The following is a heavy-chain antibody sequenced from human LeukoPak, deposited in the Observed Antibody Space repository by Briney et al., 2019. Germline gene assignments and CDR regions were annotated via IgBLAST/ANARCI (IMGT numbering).Heavy chain of an antibody. CDR1: GFTFSSYT. V-gene: IGHV3-48*04. Sequence: GGSLRLSCAASGFTFSSYTMNWVRQAPGRGLEWVSYITSSSTIYYADSVKGRFTISRDNAKNSLYLQLNSLRVDDTAVYYCAKGGWGTAIDFWGQGTLVTVSS. CDR2: ITSSSTI. J-gene: IGHJ4*02. D-gene: IGHD1/OR15-1a*01. CDR3: AKGGWGTAIDF.